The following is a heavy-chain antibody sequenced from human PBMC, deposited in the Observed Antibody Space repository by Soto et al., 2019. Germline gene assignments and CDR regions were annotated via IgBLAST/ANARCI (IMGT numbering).Heavy chain of an antibody. CDR3: ARRIYDFWSGYYAFDI. Sequence: QVPLVQSGAEVKKPGASVKVSCKASGYTFTSYDINWVRQATGQGLEWMGWMNPNSGNTGYAQKFQGRVTMTRNTSISTAYMELSSLRSEDTAVYYCARRIYDFWSGYYAFDIWGQGTMVTVSS. CDR2: MNPNSGNT. J-gene: IGHJ3*02. D-gene: IGHD3-3*01. CDR1: GYTFTSYD. V-gene: IGHV1-8*01.